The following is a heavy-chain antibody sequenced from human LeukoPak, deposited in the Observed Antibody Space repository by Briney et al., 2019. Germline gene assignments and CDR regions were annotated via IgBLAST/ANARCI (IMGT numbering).Heavy chain of an antibody. CDR2: ISGSGGST. D-gene: IGHD4-17*01. CDR1: GFTFSSYA. V-gene: IGHV3-23*01. CDR3: ARESGGDYDPMNFDY. Sequence: PGGSLRLSCAASGFTFSSYAMSWVRQAPGKGLEWVSAISGSGGSTHYADSVKGRFTISRDNSKNTLYLQMNSLRAEDTAVYYCARESGGDYDPMNFDYWGQGTLVTVSS. J-gene: IGHJ4*02.